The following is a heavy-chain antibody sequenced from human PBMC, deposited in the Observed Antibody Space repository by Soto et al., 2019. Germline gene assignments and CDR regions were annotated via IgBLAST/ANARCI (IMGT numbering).Heavy chain of an antibody. Sequence: NPSESLSLTCAASGGSFSAYYWSWIRQPPGRGLEWIGEINHNGNSNYNPALESRVTISVDTSKNQFSLKLISVTAADTAVYYCARANILTGYNFVFFDVWGRGSLVT. J-gene: IGHJ2*01. CDR1: GGSFSAYY. CDR3: ARANILTGYNFVFFDV. CDR2: INHNGNS. V-gene: IGHV4-34*01. D-gene: IGHD3-9*01.